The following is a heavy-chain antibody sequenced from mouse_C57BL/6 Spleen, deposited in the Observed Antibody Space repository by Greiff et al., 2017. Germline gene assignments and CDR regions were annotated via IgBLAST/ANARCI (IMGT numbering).Heavy chain of an antibody. CDR3: ARWQGDY. Sequence: QVQLQQSGPELVKPGASVKISCKASGYAFSSSWMNWVKQRPGKGLEWIGRINPGDGDTNYNAKFKGKSTLTADKSSSTAYMQHSSLSSGDCAVYCCARWQGDYWGQGTTLTVSS. J-gene: IGHJ2*01. CDR1: GYAFSSSW. V-gene: IGHV1-82*01. D-gene: IGHD6-1*01. CDR2: INPGDGDT.